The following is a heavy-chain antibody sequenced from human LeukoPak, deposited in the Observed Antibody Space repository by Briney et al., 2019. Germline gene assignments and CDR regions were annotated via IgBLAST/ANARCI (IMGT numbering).Heavy chain of an antibody. V-gene: IGHV3-30*02. Sequence: PGGSPRLSCAASGFTFSSYGMHWVRQAPGEGLEWVAFIRYDGSNKYYADSVKGRFTISRDNSKNTLYLQMNSLRAEDTAVYYCAKDRVDCSSTSCLYYYYYYMDVWGKGTTVTVSS. CDR3: AKDRVDCSSTSCLYYYYYYMDV. CDR1: GFTFSSYG. J-gene: IGHJ6*03. D-gene: IGHD2-2*01. CDR2: IRYDGSNK.